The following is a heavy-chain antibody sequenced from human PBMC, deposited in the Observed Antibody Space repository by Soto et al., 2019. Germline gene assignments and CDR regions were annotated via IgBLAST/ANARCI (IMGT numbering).Heavy chain of an antibody. CDR3: ARGGSSWSAEYYQH. CDR2: ISGYNGNT. J-gene: IGHJ1*01. D-gene: IGHD6-13*01. V-gene: IGHV1-18*01. CDR1: GYTFTNYG. Sequence: QVQLVESGAEVKKPGASVKVSCKASGYTFTNYGISWVRQAPGHGPEWMGWISGYNGNTKYVQTLQGRVTMTTDTSTSTAYMELRSLRSDDTAVYYCARGGSSWSAEYYQHWGQGTLVIVSS.